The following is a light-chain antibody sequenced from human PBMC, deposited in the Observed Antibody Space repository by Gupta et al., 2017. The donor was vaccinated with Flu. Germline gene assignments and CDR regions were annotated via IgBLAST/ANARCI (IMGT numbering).Light chain of an antibody. CDR3: CQRGTMRYS. V-gene: IGKV3-20*01. J-gene: IGKJ3*01. CDR2: EAS. Sequence: EIVLTQSPGTLSLSPGDRATLSCRTSRAVSSNLLAWYQHKPGQAPRLLMSEASYRATGTPDRISGSGSGREFSLTIIRRVPADVAVYYCCQRGTMRYSFGQGSKVDIK. CDR1: RAVSSNL.